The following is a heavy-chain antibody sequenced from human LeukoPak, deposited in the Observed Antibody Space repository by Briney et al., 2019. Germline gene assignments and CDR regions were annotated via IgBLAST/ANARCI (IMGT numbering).Heavy chain of an antibody. J-gene: IGHJ4*02. D-gene: IGHD2-2*01. Sequence: SETLSLTCTVSGGSISSGDYYWSWIRQPPGKGLEWIGYIYYSGSTYYNPSLKSRVTIPVDTSKNQFSLKLSSVTAADTAVYYCASIYCSSTSCYGFDYWGQGTLVTVSS. CDR3: ASIYCSSTSCYGFDY. CDR2: IYYSGST. CDR1: GGSISSGDYY. V-gene: IGHV4-30-4*01.